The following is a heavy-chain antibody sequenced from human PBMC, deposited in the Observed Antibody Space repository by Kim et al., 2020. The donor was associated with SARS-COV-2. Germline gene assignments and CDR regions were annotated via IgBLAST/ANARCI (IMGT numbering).Heavy chain of an antibody. D-gene: IGHD3-9*01. CDR1: GFTFSSYA. V-gene: IGHV3-30*04. CDR2: ISYDGSNK. J-gene: IGHJ4*02. Sequence: GGSLRLSCAASGFTFSSYAMHWVRQAPGKGLEWVAVISYDGSNKYYADSVKGRFTISRDNSKNTLYLQMNSLRAEDTAVYYCAREGEMDLRYFDWLLAQFVYWGQGTLVTVSS. CDR3: AREGEMDLRYFDWLLAQFVY.